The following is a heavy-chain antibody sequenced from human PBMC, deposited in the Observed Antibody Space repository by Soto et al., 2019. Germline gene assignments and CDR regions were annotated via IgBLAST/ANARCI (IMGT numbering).Heavy chain of an antibody. CDR1: GGSISSVNYY. CDR3: ARESRTTVTHFDY. Sequence: QVQLQESGPGLVKPSQTLSLTCTVSGGSISSVNYYWNWIRQHPGPGNGLEWIGHVYYSGSAYNPSLKSRVTISVDTSKNQFSLRLSSVTAADTAVYYCARESRTTVTHFDYWGRGTLVTVSS. V-gene: IGHV4-31*03. J-gene: IGHJ4*02. CDR2: VYYSGSA. D-gene: IGHD4-17*01.